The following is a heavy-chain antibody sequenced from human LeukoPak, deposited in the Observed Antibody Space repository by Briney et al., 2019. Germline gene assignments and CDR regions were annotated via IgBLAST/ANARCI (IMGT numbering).Heavy chain of an antibody. V-gene: IGHV3-23*01. D-gene: IGHD2-8*02. CDR2: ISGSGGST. Sequence: GGSLRLSCAASGFTFSSYAMSWVRQAPGKGQEWVSAISGSGGSTYYADSVKGRFTISRDNSKNTVYLQMNSLRAEDTAVYYCAKDRLPDGVWSIDYWGQGTLVTVSS. J-gene: IGHJ4*02. CDR1: GFTFSSYA. CDR3: AKDRLPDGVWSIDY.